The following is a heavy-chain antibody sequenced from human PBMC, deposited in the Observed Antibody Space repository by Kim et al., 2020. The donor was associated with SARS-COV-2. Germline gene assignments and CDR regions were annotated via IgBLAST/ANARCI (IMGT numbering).Heavy chain of an antibody. V-gene: IGHV3-23*01. D-gene: IGHD6-13*01. J-gene: IGHJ6*03. Sequence: MKGRFTTSRDNSKNKMNLQMNSLRTEDTAVYYCAKDGSSWSRYYYYYMDVWGKGTTVTVSS. CDR3: AKDGSSWSRYYYYYMDV.